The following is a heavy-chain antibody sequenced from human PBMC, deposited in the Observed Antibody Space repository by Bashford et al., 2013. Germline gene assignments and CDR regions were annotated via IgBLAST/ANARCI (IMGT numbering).Heavy chain of an antibody. CDR2: INHSGST. CDR1: GGSFSGYY. Sequence: SSETLSLTCAVYGGSFSGYYWSWIRQPPGKGLEWIGEINHSGSTNYNPSLKSRVTISVDTSKNQFSLKLSSVTAADTAVYYCARVGYYDYSLGDYRTGSWFDYVGPGD. CDR3: ARVGYYDYSLGDYRTGSWFDY. J-gene: IGHJ4*03. D-gene: IGHD3-16*01. V-gene: IGHV4-34*01.